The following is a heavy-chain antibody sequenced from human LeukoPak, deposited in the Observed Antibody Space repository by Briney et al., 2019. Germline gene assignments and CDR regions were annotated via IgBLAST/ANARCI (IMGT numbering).Heavy chain of an antibody. CDR1: GYTLTELS. Sequence: ASVKVSCKVSGYTLTELSMHWVRQAPGKGLEWMGGFDPEDGETIYAQKFQGRVTMTEDTSTDTAYMELSSLRSEDTAVYYCATGEYGSGSYSRDLDYCGQGTLVTVSS. D-gene: IGHD3-10*01. CDR2: FDPEDGET. V-gene: IGHV1-24*01. J-gene: IGHJ4*02. CDR3: ATGEYGSGSYSRDLDY.